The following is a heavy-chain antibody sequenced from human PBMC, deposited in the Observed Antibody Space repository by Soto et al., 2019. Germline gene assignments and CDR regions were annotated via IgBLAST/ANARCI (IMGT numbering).Heavy chain of an antibody. J-gene: IGHJ6*01. CDR1: VYNFTTYG. CDR3: ARKGQPPAQETYYYFYGMDI. D-gene: IGHD6-13*01. V-gene: IGHV1-18*01. Sequence: VASVKVSCKSAVYNFTTYGISSVRQAPGQGLAWMGWISGDSVNTKSAPKRQDRITMTTDTSAGTAYMELRRLRSDDTAVYFCARKGQPPAQETYYYFYGMDIWGQGTTVTSPQ. CDR2: ISGDSVNT.